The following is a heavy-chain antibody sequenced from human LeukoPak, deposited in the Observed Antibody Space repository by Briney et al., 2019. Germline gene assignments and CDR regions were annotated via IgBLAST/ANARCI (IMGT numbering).Heavy chain of an antibody. D-gene: IGHD1-26*01. V-gene: IGHV3-23*01. Sequence: GGSLRLSCAASGFTFSSYAMSWVRQAPGKGLEWVSAISGSGGSTYYADSVKGRFTISRDNSKNTLYLQMNSLRAEDMAVYYCAKGGWELLTFDCWGQGTLVTVSS. CDR3: AKGGWELLTFDC. J-gene: IGHJ4*02. CDR1: GFTFSSYA. CDR2: ISGSGGST.